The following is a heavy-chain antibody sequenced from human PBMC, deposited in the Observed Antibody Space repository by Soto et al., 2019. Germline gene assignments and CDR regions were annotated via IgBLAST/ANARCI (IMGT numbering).Heavy chain of an antibody. V-gene: IGHV3-30*18. CDR2: ISYDGSNK. CDR3: AKDAAYYDFWSGYYAPDAFGI. CDR1: GFTFSSYG. Sequence: GGSLRLSFAASGFTFSSYGMHWVRQGPGKGLEWVAVISYDGSNKYYADSVKGRFTISRDNSKNTLYLQMNSLRAEDTAVYYCAKDAAYYDFWSGYYAPDAFGIWSQGTMVTVS. J-gene: IGHJ3*02. D-gene: IGHD3-3*01.